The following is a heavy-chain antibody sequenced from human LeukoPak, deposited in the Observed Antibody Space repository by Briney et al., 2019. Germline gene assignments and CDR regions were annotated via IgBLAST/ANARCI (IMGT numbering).Heavy chain of an antibody. V-gene: IGHV4-30-4*01. J-gene: IGHJ6*02. CDR3: AREPDYSNYRYYYGMDV. D-gene: IGHD4-11*01. CDR1: GDSVSSGNYY. Sequence: SETLSLTCTVSGDSVSSGNYYWSWIRQPPGKGLEWIGYIYYSGSTYYNPSLKSRVTIPVDTSKNQFSLKLSSVTAADTAVYYCAREPDYSNYRYYYGMDVWGQGTTVTVSS. CDR2: IYYSGST.